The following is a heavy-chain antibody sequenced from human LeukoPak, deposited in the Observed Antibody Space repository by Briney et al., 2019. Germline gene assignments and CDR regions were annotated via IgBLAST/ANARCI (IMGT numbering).Heavy chain of an antibody. V-gene: IGHV3-23*01. Sequence: GGSLRLSCAASGFSFGSHPMNWVRQAPGKGLEWVSGITGSGDYTYYIDSVQGRFTISRDNSKNMLSLQMNSLRAEDTAVYYCARGVMAARLYYFDYWGRGILVTVSS. CDR1: GFSFGSHP. J-gene: IGHJ4*02. CDR3: ARGVMAARLYYFDY. D-gene: IGHD2-21*01. CDR2: ITGSGDYT.